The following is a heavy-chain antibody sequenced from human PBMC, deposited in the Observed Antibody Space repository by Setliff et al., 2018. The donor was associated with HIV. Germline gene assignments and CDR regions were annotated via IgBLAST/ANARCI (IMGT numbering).Heavy chain of an antibody. D-gene: IGHD7-27*01. Sequence: GGSLRLSCAASGFSLSSFWMNWVRQAPGKGLEWVANIKDDGSDENYADSVRGRFTISRDNAKNSLYLQMNSLRAEDTAVYYCARVTVDWGFGNAFDIWGQGTMVTVSS. CDR3: ARVTVDWGFGNAFDI. V-gene: IGHV3-7*01. J-gene: IGHJ3*02. CDR1: GFSLSSFW. CDR2: IKDDGSDE.